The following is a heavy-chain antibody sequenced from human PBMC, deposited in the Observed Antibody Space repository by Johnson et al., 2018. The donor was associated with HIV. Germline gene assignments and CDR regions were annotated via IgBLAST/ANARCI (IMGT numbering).Heavy chain of an antibody. CDR3: TTGAFHAYDM. CDR1: GFTFSSYW. J-gene: IGHJ3*02. V-gene: IGHV3-7*04. Sequence: VQLVESGGGVVQPGRSLRLSCAASGFTFSSYWMSWVRQAPGKGLEWVDNIKQDGSEKYYVDFVKGRFTISRDNAKNSLYLQMNSLRAEDTAVYYCTTGAFHAYDMWGQGTKVTVSS. D-gene: IGHD2/OR15-2a*01. CDR2: IKQDGSEK.